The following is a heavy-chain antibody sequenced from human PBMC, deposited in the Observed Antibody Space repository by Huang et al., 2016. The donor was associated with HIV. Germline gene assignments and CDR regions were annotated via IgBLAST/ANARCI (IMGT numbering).Heavy chain of an antibody. CDR3: AIHDSNDFTFDD. CDR1: GFSFTSYW. Sequence: EVQLVQSGVEVKKPGESLKISCKGSGFSFTSYWIGWVRQMPGKGLEWIGIIVPGNSNTFYSPAFQGQVTISADKDTRTAYLQWSSLKASDSAIYYCAIHDSNDFTFDDWGQGTLVAVSS. V-gene: IGHV5-51*03. D-gene: IGHD5-18*01. J-gene: IGHJ4*02. CDR2: IVPGNSNT.